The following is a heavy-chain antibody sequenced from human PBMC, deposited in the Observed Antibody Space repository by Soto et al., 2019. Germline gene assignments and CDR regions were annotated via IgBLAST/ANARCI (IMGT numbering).Heavy chain of an antibody. Sequence: GVSLRLSCAASGFSFGDSYMSWIRQSAGKGLEWLSYISGGSSYTKYAESVKGRFTISRDNAKNSLYLQMNSLRAEDTAVYYCARDGVGEGGSGNYYYGMDVWGQGTTVTVSS. CDR2: ISGGSSYT. CDR1: GFSFGDSY. D-gene: IGHD3-10*01. V-gene: IGHV3-11*06. J-gene: IGHJ6*02. CDR3: ARDGVGEGGSGNYYYGMDV.